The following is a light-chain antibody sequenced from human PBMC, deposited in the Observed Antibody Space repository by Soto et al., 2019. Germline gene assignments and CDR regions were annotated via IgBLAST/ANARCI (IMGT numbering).Light chain of an antibody. V-gene: IGKV3-20*01. Sequence: IVLTQSPGTLSLSPGETATLSCRASQSVRSVYLAWYQQKPGQVPRLLIYAASTRAADIPDRFSGTGSGTDFTLTISRLEPEDFAVYYCQCQQFQSSVGAFGQGTRVEVK. CDR3: QCQQFQSSVGA. CDR2: AAS. J-gene: IGKJ1*01. CDR1: QSVRSVY.